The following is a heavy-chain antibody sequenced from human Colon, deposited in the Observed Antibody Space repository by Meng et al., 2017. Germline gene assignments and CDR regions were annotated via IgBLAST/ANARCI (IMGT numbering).Heavy chain of an antibody. D-gene: IGHD5-12*01. V-gene: IGHV4-34*01. CDR3: ARGRYSGYLP. J-gene: IGHJ5*02. Sequence: QGQLQQWGACLLTPSETLSLTCAVYGGSFSGYYWSWIRQPPGKGLEWIGEINHSGSTNYNPSLKSRVTISVDTSKNQFSLKLSSVTAADTAVYYCARGRYSGYLPWGQGTLVTVSS. CDR1: GGSFSGYY. CDR2: INHSGST.